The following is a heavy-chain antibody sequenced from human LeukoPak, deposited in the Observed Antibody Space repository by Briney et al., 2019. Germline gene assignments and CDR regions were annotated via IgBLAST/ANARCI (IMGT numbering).Heavy chain of an antibody. CDR2: INHSGST. D-gene: IGHD3-3*01. V-gene: IGHV4-34*01. Sequence: SETLSLTCAVYGGSFSGYYWSWIRQPPGKGLGWIGEINHSGSTNYNPSLKSRVTISVDTSKNQFSLKLSSVTAADTAVYYCARFVTIFGARHWFDPWGQGTLVTVSS. CDR3: ARFVTIFGARHWFDP. CDR1: GGSFSGYY. J-gene: IGHJ5*02.